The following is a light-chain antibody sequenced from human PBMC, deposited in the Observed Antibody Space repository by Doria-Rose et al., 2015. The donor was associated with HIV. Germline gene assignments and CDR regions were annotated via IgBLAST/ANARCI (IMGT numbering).Light chain of an antibody. CDR3: QQYNNYSSS. CDR1: QSVSDW. Sequence: DIQMTQSPSTLSASVGDRVTITCRASQSVSDWLAWYQQKPEKAPNLLIDKASSLESGVPSRFSGSGSGTEFTLTISSLQPDDFATYYCQQYNNYSSSFGQGTKLEIK. CDR2: KAS. J-gene: IGKJ2*03. V-gene: IGKV1-5*03.